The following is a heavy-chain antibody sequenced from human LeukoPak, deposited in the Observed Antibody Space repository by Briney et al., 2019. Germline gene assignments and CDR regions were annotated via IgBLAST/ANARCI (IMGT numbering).Heavy chain of an antibody. CDR1: GGSISSSNW. CDR2: IYHSGST. V-gene: IGHV4-4*02. D-gene: IGHD4-11*01. J-gene: IGHJ3*02. CDR3: ARHSDRLQSGENAFDI. Sequence: SETLSLTCAVSGGSISSSNWWSWVRQPPGKGLEWIGEIYHSGSTNYNPSLKSRVTISVDKSKNQFSLKLSSVIAADTAVYYCARHSDRLQSGENAFDIWGQGTLVTVSS.